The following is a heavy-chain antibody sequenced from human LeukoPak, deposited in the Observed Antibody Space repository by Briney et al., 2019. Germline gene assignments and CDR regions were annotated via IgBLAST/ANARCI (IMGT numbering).Heavy chain of an antibody. CDR2: IKAGNGDT. Sequence: ASVTVSCKASGYIFTKYVVHWVRQAPGQRPEWMGWIKAGNGDTKYSQNFQDRLTITRDTSASTVYMELSSLTSEDTALYYCARDDCGDTCYPGGYWGQGTLVTVSS. CDR3: ARDDCGDTCYPGGY. CDR1: GYIFTKYV. V-gene: IGHV1-3*01. D-gene: IGHD2-21*01. J-gene: IGHJ4*02.